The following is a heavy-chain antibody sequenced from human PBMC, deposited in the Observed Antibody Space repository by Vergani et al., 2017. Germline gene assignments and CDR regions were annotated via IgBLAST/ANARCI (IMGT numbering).Heavy chain of an antibody. CDR2: IYYSGST. D-gene: IGHD2-2*01. CDR1: GGSISSYY. J-gene: IGHJ4*02. Sequence: QVQLQESGPGLVKPSETLSLTCTVSGGSISSYYWSWIRQPPGKGLEWIGYIYYSGSTNYNPSLKSRVTISVDTSKNQFSLKLSSVTAADTAVYYCARVSDCSSTSCQYYLDYWGQGTLVTVSS. CDR3: ARVSDCSSTSCQYYLDY. V-gene: IGHV4-59*01.